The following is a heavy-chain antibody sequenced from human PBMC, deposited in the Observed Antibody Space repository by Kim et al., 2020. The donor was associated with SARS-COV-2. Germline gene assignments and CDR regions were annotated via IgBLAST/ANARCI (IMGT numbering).Heavy chain of an antibody. Sequence: SETLSLTCAVSGGSISSSNWWSWVRQPPGKGLEWIGEIYHSGSTNYNPSLKSRVTISEDKSKNQFSLKLSSVTAADTAVYYCARASTYYYDSSGYAFDIWGQGTMVTVSS. CDR1: GGSISSSNW. V-gene: IGHV4-4*02. CDR2: IYHSGST. J-gene: IGHJ3*02. D-gene: IGHD3-22*01. CDR3: ARASTYYYDSSGYAFDI.